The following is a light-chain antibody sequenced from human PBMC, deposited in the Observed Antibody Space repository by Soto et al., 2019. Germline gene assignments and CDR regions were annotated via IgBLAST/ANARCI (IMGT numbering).Light chain of an antibody. Sequence: ALTQPPSVSGSPGQSVTISCTGTSTDFVGYNRVSWYQQPPGTAPKLMIYEVSKPPSVVPDRFSGSKSGNTASLTISRLQAADEADYYCSLYTSENAYVCGTGTKVTGL. J-gene: IGLJ1*01. V-gene: IGLV2-18*01. CDR3: SLYTSENAYV. CDR1: STDFVGYNR. CDR2: EVS.